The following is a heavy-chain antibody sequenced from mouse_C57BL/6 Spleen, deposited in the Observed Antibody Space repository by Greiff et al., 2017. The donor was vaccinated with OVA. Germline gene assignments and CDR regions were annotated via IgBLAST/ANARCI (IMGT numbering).Heavy chain of an antibody. D-gene: IGHD3-2*02. CDR3: ARESSGFDY. J-gene: IGHJ2*01. CDR1: GYAFTNYL. CDR2: INPGSGGT. Sequence: QVQLQQSGAELVRPGTSVKVSCKASGYAFTNYLIEWVKQRPGQGLEWIGVINPGSGGTNYNEKFKGKATLTADKSSSTAYMQLSSLTSEDSAVYFCARESSGFDYWGQGTTLTVSS. V-gene: IGHV1-54*01.